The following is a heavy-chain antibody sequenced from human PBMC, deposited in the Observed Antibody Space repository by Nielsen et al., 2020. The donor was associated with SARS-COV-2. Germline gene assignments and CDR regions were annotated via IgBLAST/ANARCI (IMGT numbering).Heavy chain of an antibody. J-gene: IGHJ4*02. CDR1: GYTFTSYE. Sequence: SVKVSCKASGYTFTSYEINWVRQATGQGLEWMGWMNPNSGNTGYAQRFQGRVTMTRDTSISTAYLELSSLRSEDTALYYCASCKGDGKYFDCEALDYWGQGTLVTVSS. CDR2: MNPNSGNT. V-gene: IGHV1-8*01. CDR3: ASCKGDGKYFDCEALDY. D-gene: IGHD3-9*01.